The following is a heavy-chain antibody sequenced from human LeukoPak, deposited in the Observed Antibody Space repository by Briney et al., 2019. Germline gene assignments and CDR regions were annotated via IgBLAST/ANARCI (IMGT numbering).Heavy chain of an antibody. V-gene: IGHV1-18*01. CDR1: GYTFTSYG. D-gene: IGHD3-10*01. CDR3: ARSASVTMVRGVTLYGMDV. J-gene: IGHJ6*02. CDR2: ISAYNGNT. Sequence: ASVKVSCKASGYTFTSYGISWVRQAPGQGLEWMGWISAYNGNTNYAQKLQGRVTMTTDTSTSTAYMELRSLRSDDTAVYYCARSASVTMVRGVTLYGMDVWGQGTTVTVSS.